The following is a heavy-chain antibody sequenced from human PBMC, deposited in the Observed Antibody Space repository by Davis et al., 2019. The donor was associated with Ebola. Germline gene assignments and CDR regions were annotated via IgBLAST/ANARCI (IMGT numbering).Heavy chain of an antibody. CDR3: ARAPGWFDP. V-gene: IGHV4-59*01. Sequence: SDTLSPTCTAPGGPISSYYWSWSRQLPGKGLEWIGYIYYSGRTYYNPSLKSRVTISVDTSKNQFSLKLSSVPAADTAVYCCARAPGWFDPWGQGTLVTVSS. CDR2: IYYSGRT. J-gene: IGHJ5*02. CDR1: GGPISSYY.